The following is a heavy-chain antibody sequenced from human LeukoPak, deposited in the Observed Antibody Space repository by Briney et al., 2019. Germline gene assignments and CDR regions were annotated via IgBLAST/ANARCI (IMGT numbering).Heavy chain of an antibody. CDR2: IYYSGTT. J-gene: IGHJ6*03. Sequence: SETLSLTCTVSGGSISSSNYYWGWIRPPPGKGLEWIGTIYYSGTTYYNPSLESRVTIFEDTSKNQFSLMLTSVTAADTAVYYCARQISDYYYYYMDVWGKGTTVTVSS. V-gene: IGHV4-39*01. D-gene: IGHD2-15*01. CDR3: ARQISDYYYYYMDV. CDR1: GGSISSSNYY.